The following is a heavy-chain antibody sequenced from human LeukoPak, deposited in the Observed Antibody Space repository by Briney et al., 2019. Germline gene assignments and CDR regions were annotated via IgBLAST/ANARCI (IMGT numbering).Heavy chain of an antibody. CDR2: INPSGGST. J-gene: IGHJ4*02. CDR3: ARVADYCSGGSCYDY. CDR1: GYTFTSYY. D-gene: IGHD2-15*01. Sequence: EASVKVSCKASGYTFTSYYMHWVRQAPGQGLEWMGIINPSGGSTHYAQKFQGRLTMTRDTSTSTVYMELSSLRSEDTAIYYCARVADYCSGGSCYDYWGQGTLVTVSS. V-gene: IGHV1-46*01.